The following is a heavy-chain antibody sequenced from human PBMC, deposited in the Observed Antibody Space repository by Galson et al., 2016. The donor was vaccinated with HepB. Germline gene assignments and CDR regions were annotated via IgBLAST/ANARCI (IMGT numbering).Heavy chain of an antibody. CDR2: VHSSGSS. CDR1: GDSNKVHY. CDR3: ARGTLSCTGNSCFYQYFDL. J-gene: IGHJ2*01. D-gene: IGHD5-18*01. Sequence: SETLSLTCTVSGDSNKVHYRSWIRQPPGKGLEWIGYVHSSGSSFYNPSLRGRVTISVATTKNHFSLKLDSVTAADTAVYSCARGTLSCTGNSCFYQYFDLWGRGILVSVSS. V-gene: IGHV4-59*11.